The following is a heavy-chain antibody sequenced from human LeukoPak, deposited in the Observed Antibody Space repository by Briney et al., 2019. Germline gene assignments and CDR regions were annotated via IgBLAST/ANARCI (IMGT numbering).Heavy chain of an antibody. D-gene: IGHD2-2*01. V-gene: IGHV3-15*01. CDR1: GFTFSNAW. Sequence: GGSLRLSCAASGFTFSNAWMSWVRQAPGKGLEWVGRIKSKTDGGTTDYAAPVKGRFTISRDDSENTLYLQMNSLKTEDTAVYYCTTGYYRYCSSTSCYVGIAAAGTTFDYWGQGTLVTVSS. CDR2: IKSKTDGGTT. CDR3: TTGYYRYCSSTSCYVGIAAAGTTFDY. J-gene: IGHJ4*02.